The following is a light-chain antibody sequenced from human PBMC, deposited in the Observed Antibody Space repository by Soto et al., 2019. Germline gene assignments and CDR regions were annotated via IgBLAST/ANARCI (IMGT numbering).Light chain of an antibody. CDR1: SSNIGAGYD. J-gene: IGLJ2*01. CDR2: ENI. CDR3: QCYDRGLSYSI. Sequence: QSVLTQPPSVSGAPGQRVTISCTGSSSNIGAGYDVLWYQQLPGTAPKLLIYENINRPSGVPDRFSGSKSGTSASLAITGLQSEDEADYDCQCYDRGLSYSICGGGTKLTVL. V-gene: IGLV1-40*01.